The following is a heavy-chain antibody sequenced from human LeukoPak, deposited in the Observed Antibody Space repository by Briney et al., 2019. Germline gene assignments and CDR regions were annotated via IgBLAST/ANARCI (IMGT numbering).Heavy chain of an antibody. D-gene: IGHD3-22*01. CDR1: GFTFSNHD. J-gene: IGHJ3*02. CDR3: ARAYDTSGYSFDAFDM. V-gene: IGHV3-72*01. CDR2: NRAKDNSYTT. Sequence: GGSLRLSCAATGFTFSNHDMDWVRHAPGKGLEWVGRNRAKDNSYTTEYAASVKGRFTISRDDSRNSLYLQMNSLKTEDTAVYYCARAYDTSGYSFDAFDMWGQGTMVTVSS.